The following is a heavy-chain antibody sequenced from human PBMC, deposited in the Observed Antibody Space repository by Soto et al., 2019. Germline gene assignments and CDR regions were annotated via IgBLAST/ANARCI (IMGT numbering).Heavy chain of an antibody. CDR1: GYSFTSYW. D-gene: IGHD3-22*01. CDR3: ARHQVDYYDSSGYRSGMDV. CDR2: IDPSDSYT. Sequence: PGESLKISCNGSGYSFTSYWISWVRQMPWKGLEWMGRIDPSDSYTNYSPSFQGHVTISADKSISTAYLQWSSLKASDTAMYYCARHQVDYYDSSGYRSGMDVWGQGTTVTVSS. J-gene: IGHJ6*02. V-gene: IGHV5-10-1*01.